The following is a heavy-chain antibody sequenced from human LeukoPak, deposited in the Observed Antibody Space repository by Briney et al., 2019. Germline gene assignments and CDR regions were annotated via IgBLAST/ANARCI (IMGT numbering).Heavy chain of an antibody. CDR3: ARDSGSYPHWFAP. D-gene: IGHD1-26*01. V-gene: IGHV4-59*01. J-gene: IGHJ5*02. CDR2: IFYSGIT. CDR1: GGSISSYY. Sequence: PSETLSLTCTVSGGSISSYYWNWIRQSPGKGLEWIGYIFYSGITNYNPSLKSRVTISVDTSKKQFSLKLTSVTAADTAVYYCARDSGSYPHWFAPWGQGTLITVSS.